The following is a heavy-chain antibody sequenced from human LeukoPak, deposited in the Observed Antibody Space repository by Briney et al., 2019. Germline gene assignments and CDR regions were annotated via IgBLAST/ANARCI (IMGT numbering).Heavy chain of an antibody. CDR2: INPNSGGT. Sequence: ASVKVSCKASGYTFTNYYVHWVRQAPGQGLEWMGWINPNSGGTNCAQKFQGRVTMTRDTSISTTYMELSRLRSDDTAVYYCARDGSGSYYNVRLFDYWGQGTLVTVSS. V-gene: IGHV1-2*02. D-gene: IGHD3-10*01. CDR1: GYTFTNYY. J-gene: IGHJ4*02. CDR3: ARDGSGSYYNVRLFDY.